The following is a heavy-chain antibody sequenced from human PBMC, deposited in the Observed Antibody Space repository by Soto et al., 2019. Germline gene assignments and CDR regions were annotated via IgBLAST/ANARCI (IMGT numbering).Heavy chain of an antibody. J-gene: IGHJ5*02. CDR1: GFAVSNTY. D-gene: IGHD2-15*01. CDR2: IYSDGTT. V-gene: IGHV3-53*01. Sequence: EVHLVESGGGLIQPGGSLTLSCAASGFAVSNTYMSWVRQAPGRGLEWVSFIYSDGTTCYADSVKGRFTISRDTSKNTLSLQMNSLRXXXXXVYYCARDCSGGSCYPALGAWGQGTLVTVSS. CDR3: ARDCSGGSCYPALGA.